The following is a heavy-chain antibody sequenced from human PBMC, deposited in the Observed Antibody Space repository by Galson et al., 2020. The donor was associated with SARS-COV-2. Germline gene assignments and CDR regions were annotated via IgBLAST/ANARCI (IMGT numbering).Heavy chain of an antibody. Sequence: QTLSLTCTFSGFSLSTSGMCVSWIRQPPGKALEWLARIDWDDDKYYSTSLKTRLTISKDTSKNQVVLTMTNMDPVDTATYYCARSSSSIAAVDYWGQGTLVTVSS. D-gene: IGHD6-13*01. CDR3: ARSSSSIAAVDY. CDR1: GFSLSTSGMC. J-gene: IGHJ4*02. V-gene: IGHV2-70*11. CDR2: IDWDDDK.